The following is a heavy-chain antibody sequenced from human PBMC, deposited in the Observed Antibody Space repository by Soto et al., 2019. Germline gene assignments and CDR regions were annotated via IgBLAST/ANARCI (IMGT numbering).Heavy chain of an antibody. D-gene: IGHD6-13*01. V-gene: IGHV4-39*01. Sequence: QLQLQESGPGLVKPSETLSLTCTVSGGSISSSSYYWGWIRQPPGKGLEWIGSIYYSGSTYYNPSLKSRVTISVDTSKNQFSLKLSSVTAADTAVYYCARTIAAAGDYYFDYWGQGTLVTVSS. CDR2: IYYSGST. CDR1: GGSISSSSYY. CDR3: ARTIAAAGDYYFDY. J-gene: IGHJ4*02.